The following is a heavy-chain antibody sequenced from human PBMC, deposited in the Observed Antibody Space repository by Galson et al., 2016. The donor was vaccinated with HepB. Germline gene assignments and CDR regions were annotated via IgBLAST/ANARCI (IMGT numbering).Heavy chain of an antibody. D-gene: IGHD3-3*01. CDR2: VYSSGST. Sequence: TLSLTCSVSGDSISSGTYYWRWIRQPAGRGLEWIGRVYSSGSTNYNPSLKSRATISVDTSKNQFSLRLITVTGADTALYYCARYAYYFWDGFTSYAFDIWGQGRMVTVSS. CDR1: GDSISSGTYY. V-gene: IGHV4-61*02. J-gene: IGHJ3*02. CDR3: ARYAYYFWDGFTSYAFDI.